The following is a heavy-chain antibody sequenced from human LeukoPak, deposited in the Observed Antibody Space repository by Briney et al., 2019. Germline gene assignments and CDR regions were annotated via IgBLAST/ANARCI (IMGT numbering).Heavy chain of an antibody. CDR2: ISAYNGNT. J-gene: IGHJ3*02. V-gene: IGHV1-18*04. Sequence: ASVKVSCKASGYTFIAYYMHWVRQAPGQGLEWMGWISAYNGNTNYAQKLQGRVTMTTDTSTSTAYMELRSLRSDDTAVYYCARDRDLTGSRGAFDIWGQGTMVTVSS. CDR3: ARDRDLTGSRGAFDI. D-gene: IGHD1-26*01. CDR1: GYTFIAYY.